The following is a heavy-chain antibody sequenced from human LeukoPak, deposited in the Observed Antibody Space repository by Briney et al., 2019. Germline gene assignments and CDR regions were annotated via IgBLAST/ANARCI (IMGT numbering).Heavy chain of an antibody. CDR2: ISSSSSTI. CDR1: GFTFSSYG. V-gene: IGHV3-48*01. J-gene: IGHJ5*02. Sequence: GGSLRLSCAASGFTFSSYGMNWVRQAPGKGLEWVSYISSSSSTIYYADSVKGRFTISRDNAKNSLYLQMNSLRAEDTAVFYCARDGGQGAYNWFDPWGQGTLVIVSS. D-gene: IGHD3-16*01. CDR3: ARDGGQGAYNWFDP.